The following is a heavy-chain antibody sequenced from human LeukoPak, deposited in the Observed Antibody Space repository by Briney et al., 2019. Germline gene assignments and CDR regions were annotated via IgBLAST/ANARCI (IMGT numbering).Heavy chain of an antibody. CDR1: GYTFTGYY. Sequence: ASVKVSCKASGYTFTGYYMHWVRQAPGQGLEWMGWINPNSGGTNYAQKFQGRVTMTRDTSISTAYMELCRLRSDDTAVYYCARSSRTIVATYFDYWGQGTLVTVSS. CDR3: ARSSRTIVATYFDY. V-gene: IGHV1-2*02. CDR2: INPNSGGT. D-gene: IGHD5-12*01. J-gene: IGHJ4*02.